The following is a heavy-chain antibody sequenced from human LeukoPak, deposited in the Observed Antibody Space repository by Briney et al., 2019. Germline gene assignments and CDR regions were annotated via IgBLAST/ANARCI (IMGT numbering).Heavy chain of an antibody. Sequence: GESLKISCKGSGYSFTSYWIGWVRQMPGKGLEWMGIIYPGDPDTRYSPSFQGQVSFSADKSISTAYLQWSSLKASDTAMYYCARREGCSSTSCYKAFDIWGQGTMVTVSS. V-gene: IGHV5-51*01. CDR2: IYPGDPDT. CDR1: GYSFTSYW. D-gene: IGHD2-2*02. CDR3: ARREGCSSTSCYKAFDI. J-gene: IGHJ3*02.